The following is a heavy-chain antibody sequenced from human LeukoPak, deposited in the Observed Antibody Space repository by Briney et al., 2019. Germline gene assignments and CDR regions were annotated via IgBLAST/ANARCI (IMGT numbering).Heavy chain of an antibody. CDR2: ISGSGDNT. V-gene: IGHV3-23*01. Sequence: GGSLRLSCAASGFTFSSYAMSWVRQAPGKGLEWVSGISGSGDNTYYADSVKGRFIISRDNSKNTLYVQVNSLGTEDTAAYYCAKGSYYDSSGSFYFDYWGQGTLVTVSS. CDR1: GFTFSSYA. CDR3: AKGSYYDSSGSFYFDY. D-gene: IGHD3-22*01. J-gene: IGHJ4*02.